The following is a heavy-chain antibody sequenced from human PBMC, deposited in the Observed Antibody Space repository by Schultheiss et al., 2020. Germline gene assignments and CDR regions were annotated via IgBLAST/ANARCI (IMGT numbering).Heavy chain of an antibody. V-gene: IGHV4-59*06. D-gene: IGHD6-19*01. CDR2: IYYSGST. Sequence: SQTLSLTCAVSGGSITSYYWSWIRQHPGKGLEWIGYIYYSGSTYYNPSLKSRVTISVDRSKNQFSLQLNSVTPEDTAVYYCARSGGWDHYYGMDVWGQGTTVTGSS. J-gene: IGHJ6*02. CDR1: GGSITSYY. CDR3: ARSGGWDHYYGMDV.